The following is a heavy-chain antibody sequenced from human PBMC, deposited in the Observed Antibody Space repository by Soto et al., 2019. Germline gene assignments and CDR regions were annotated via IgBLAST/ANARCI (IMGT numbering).Heavy chain of an antibody. Sequence: SETLSLTCTVSDGSSSSYYWSWVRQPPGKGLEWIGSTHYSGSTNYNPSLKSRVTISVDTSKNQFSLKLSSVTAADTAVYYCASNTYTYGDSNFWGQGTTVTVSS. V-gene: IGHV4-59*12. CDR3: ASNTYTYGDSNF. D-gene: IGHD4-17*01. CDR1: DGSSSSYY. J-gene: IGHJ6*02. CDR2: THYSGST.